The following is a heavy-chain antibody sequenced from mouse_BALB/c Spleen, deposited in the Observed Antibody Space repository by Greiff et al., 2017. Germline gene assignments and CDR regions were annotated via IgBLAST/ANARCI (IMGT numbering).Heavy chain of an antibody. Sequence: EVQLQQSGPELVKPGASVKISCKASGYSFTGYYMHWVKQSHVKSLEWIGRINPYNGATSYNQNFKDKASLTVDKSSSTAYMELHSLTSEDSAVYYCARAPVSYGNYCAMDYWGQGTSVTVSS. J-gene: IGHJ4*01. CDR3: ARAPVSYGNYCAMDY. CDR1: GYSFTGYY. CDR2: INPYNGAT. V-gene: IGHV1-31*01. D-gene: IGHD2-10*02.